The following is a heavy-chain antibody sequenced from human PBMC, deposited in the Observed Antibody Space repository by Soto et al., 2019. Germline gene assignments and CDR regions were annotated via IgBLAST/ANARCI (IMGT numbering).Heavy chain of an antibody. D-gene: IGHD3-10*01. Sequence: QVRLVQSGPEVRRPWASVTVSCKASGYTFTHYFIHWVRRAPGQGLEWMGYINPKSGDTHYSQTFRGRVSMTVDTSTDTASVGLSSLKSDDTAVYFCARVPGHKNSRGDFWGQGTPITVSS. CDR3: ARVPGHKNSRGDF. V-gene: IGHV1-2*02. J-gene: IGHJ4*02. CDR2: INPKSGDT. CDR1: GYTFTHYF.